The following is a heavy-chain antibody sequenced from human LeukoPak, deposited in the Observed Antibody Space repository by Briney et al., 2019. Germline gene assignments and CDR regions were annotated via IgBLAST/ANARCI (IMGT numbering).Heavy chain of an antibody. CDR1: GFTFSRYA. Sequence: GGSLRLSCAGSGFTFSRYAMSWVRQAPGKGLEWVSVISGTGSDTYYADSVKGRFTISRDNSKNTLYLQMNSLRAEDTAVYYCAKELVRGSWGLAHEYWGQGTLVTVSS. J-gene: IGHJ4*02. CDR2: ISGTGSDT. D-gene: IGHD3-16*01. CDR3: AKELVRGSWGLAHEY. V-gene: IGHV3-23*01.